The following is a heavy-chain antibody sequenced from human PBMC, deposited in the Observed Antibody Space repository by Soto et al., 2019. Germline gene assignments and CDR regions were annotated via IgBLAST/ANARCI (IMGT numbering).Heavy chain of an antibody. CDR2: ISSSSSTI. J-gene: IGHJ6*02. CDR3: ARDILTGYYERYGMDV. D-gene: IGHD3-9*01. CDR1: GFTLSSYS. Sequence: GGSLRLSCAASGFTLSSYSMNWVRQDPGKGLEWVSYISSSSSTIYYADSVKGRFTISRDNAKNSLYLQMNSLRDEDTAVYYCARDILTGYYERYGMDVWGQGTTVTVSS. V-gene: IGHV3-48*02.